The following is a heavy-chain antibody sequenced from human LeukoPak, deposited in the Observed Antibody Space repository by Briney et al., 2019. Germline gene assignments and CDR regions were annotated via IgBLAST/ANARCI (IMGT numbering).Heavy chain of an antibody. J-gene: IGHJ4*02. CDR3: ASGSYARSRYYFVC. Sequence: MPSETLSLTCTVSGGSISSGGYYWSWIRQHPGKGLEWIGYIYYSGSTYYNPSLKSRVTISVDTSKNQFSLKLSSVTAADTAVYYCASGSYARSRYYFVCWGQGTLVTVSS. D-gene: IGHD1-26*01. V-gene: IGHV4-31*03. CDR1: GGSISSGGYY. CDR2: IYYSGST.